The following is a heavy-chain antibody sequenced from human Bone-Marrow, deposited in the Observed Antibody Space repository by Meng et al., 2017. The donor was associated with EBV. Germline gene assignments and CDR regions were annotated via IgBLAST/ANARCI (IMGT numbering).Heavy chain of an antibody. D-gene: IGHD3-10*01. CDR3: ARDPTYGSGTHFDY. J-gene: IGHJ4*02. CDR2: IYTGGIT. Sequence: EGQVGGQGGGLRRAGGSLTLSLAASGFSVSSKYMGWVRQGPGKGLELVSIIYTGGITYYADSVKGRFTISRDNSKNTLYLQMNSLRAEDTAVYFCARDPTYGSGTHFDYWGQGTLVTVSS. CDR1: GFSVSSKY. V-gene: IGHV3-53*01.